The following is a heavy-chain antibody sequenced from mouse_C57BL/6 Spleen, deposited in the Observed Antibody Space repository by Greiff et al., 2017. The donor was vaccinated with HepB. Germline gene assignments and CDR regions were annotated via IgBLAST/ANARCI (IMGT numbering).Heavy chain of an antibody. D-gene: IGHD2-5*01. J-gene: IGHJ4*01. CDR2: INPGSGGT. Sequence: QVQLQQSGAELVRPGTSVKVSCKASGYAFTNYLMEWVKQRPGQGLEWIGVINPGSGGTNYNEKFKGKATLTADKSSSTAYMQLSSLTSEDSAVYFCARTLIVTTSAMDYWGQGTSVTVSS. CDR1: GYAFTNYL. CDR3: ARTLIVTTSAMDY. V-gene: IGHV1-54*01.